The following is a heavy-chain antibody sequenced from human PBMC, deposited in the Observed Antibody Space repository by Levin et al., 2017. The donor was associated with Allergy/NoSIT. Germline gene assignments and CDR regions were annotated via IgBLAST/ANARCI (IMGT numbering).Heavy chain of an antibody. D-gene: IGHD6-6*01. CDR1: GFTFSSYA. V-gene: IGHV3-23*01. J-gene: IGHJ5*02. CDR2: ISGSGGST. CDR3: AKDLGAARQLNWFDP. Sequence: GGSLRLSCAASGFTFSSYAMSWVRQAPGKGLEWVSAISGSGGSTYYADSVKGRFTISRDNSKNTLYLQMNSLRAEDTAVYYCAKDLGAARQLNWFDPWGQGTLVTVSS.